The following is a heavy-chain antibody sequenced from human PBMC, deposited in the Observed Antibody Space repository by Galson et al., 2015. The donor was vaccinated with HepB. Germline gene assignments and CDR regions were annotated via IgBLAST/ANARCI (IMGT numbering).Heavy chain of an antibody. D-gene: IGHD4-11*01. Sequence: SLRLSCAASGFTFSSYAMTWVRQVPGKGLEWVSSIFNSGDRAYYADSVKGRFTISRDNFKNTLYLQMNSLRAEDTAIYYCAKEVTREGYWGQGTLVTVSS. CDR1: GFTFSSYA. V-gene: IGHV3-23*01. CDR2: IFNSGDRA. CDR3: AKEVTREGY. J-gene: IGHJ4*02.